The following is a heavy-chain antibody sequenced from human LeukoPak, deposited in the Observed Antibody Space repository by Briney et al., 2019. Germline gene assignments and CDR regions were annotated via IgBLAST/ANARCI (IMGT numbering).Heavy chain of an antibody. V-gene: IGHV4-4*02. Sequence: SETLSLTCAVSGGSISSSNWWTWVRQPPGKGLEWIGEIYHGGSTNYNPSLKSRVTISLDKSKNQFSLKLSSVTAADTAVYYCASPSQNDYWGQGTLVTVSS. CDR1: GGSISSSNW. CDR3: ASPSQNDY. J-gene: IGHJ4*02. CDR2: IYHGGST.